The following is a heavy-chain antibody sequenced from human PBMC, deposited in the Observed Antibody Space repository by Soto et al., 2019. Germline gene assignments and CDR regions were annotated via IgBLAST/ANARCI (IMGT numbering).Heavy chain of an antibody. CDR2: IKQDGSET. V-gene: IGHV3-7*01. CDR1: GFAFTDYW. J-gene: IGHJ4*02. D-gene: IGHD3-10*01. Sequence: GGSLRLSCASAGFAFTDYWMSWIRRAPGKGLEWVANIKQDGSETKYGDSLKGRFTISRDNSKNTLYLQMNSLRAEDTAVYHCVKDMSVRAGSYYHLDHWGQGTLVTVS. CDR3: VKDMSVRAGSYYHLDH.